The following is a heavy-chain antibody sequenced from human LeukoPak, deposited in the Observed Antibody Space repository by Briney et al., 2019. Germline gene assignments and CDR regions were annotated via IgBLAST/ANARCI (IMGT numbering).Heavy chain of an antibody. CDR3: AVGTMVRGVTLRY. J-gene: IGHJ4*02. D-gene: IGHD3-10*01. CDR1: GFIFSSYA. Sequence: GGSLRLSCAASGFIFSSYAMSWVRQAPGKGLVWVSRIVGDGSSTNYADSVKGRLTISRDNAKNTLYLQMNSLRADDTAVYYCAVGTMVRGVTLRYWGQGTLVTVSS. V-gene: IGHV3-74*01. CDR2: IVGDGSST.